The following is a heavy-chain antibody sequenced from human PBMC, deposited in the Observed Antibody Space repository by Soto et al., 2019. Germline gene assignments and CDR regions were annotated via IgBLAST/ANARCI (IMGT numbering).Heavy chain of an antibody. CDR2: ISYDGSNK. V-gene: IGHV3-30-3*01. CDR1: GFTFSSYA. CDR3: LSSGSYDY. Sequence: GGSLSLSCAASGFTFSSYAMHWVRQAPGKGLEWVAVISYDGSNKYYADSVKGRFTISRDNSKNTLYLQMNSLRAEDTAVYYCLSSGSYDYWGQGTLVTVSS. D-gene: IGHD5-12*01. J-gene: IGHJ4*02.